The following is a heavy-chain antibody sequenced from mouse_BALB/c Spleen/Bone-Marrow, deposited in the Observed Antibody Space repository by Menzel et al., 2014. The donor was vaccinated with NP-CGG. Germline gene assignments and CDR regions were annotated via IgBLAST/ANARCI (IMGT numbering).Heavy chain of an antibody. CDR2: INPGSGSS. J-gene: IGHJ3*01. CDR1: GYAFTNYL. CDR3: ARSRGYDVGPFAF. V-gene: IGHV1-54*01. D-gene: IGHD2-2*01. Sequence: QVQLQQPGAELVRPGTSAKVSCKASGYAFTNYLIEWVKQRPGQGLEWIGVINPGSGSSNYNENFKGRATLTADRSSSTAYMLLSSLTSDDSAVYFCARSRGYDVGPFAFWGQGTLVTVSA.